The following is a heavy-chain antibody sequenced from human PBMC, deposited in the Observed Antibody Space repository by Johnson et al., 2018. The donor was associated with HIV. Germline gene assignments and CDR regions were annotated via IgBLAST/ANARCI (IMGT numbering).Heavy chain of an antibody. D-gene: IGHD5-12*01. CDR1: GFTLSSYG. Sequence: QMLLVESGGGVVQPGGSLRLSCAASGFTLSSYGMHWVRQAPGKGLEWVAFIRYEGSNKYFADSVKGRFTISRDNSKNTLYLQMNSLRAEDTAVYYCAKDFSGYSGYGDAFDIWGQGTMVTVSS. J-gene: IGHJ3*02. CDR2: IRYEGSNK. CDR3: AKDFSGYSGYGDAFDI. V-gene: IGHV3-30*02.